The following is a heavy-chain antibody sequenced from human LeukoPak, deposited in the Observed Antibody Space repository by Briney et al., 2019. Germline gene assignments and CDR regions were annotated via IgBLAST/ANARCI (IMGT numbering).Heavy chain of an antibody. CDR3: AKNYDFWKNYIQNYYYMDV. CDR2: IHSGGST. V-gene: IGHV3-53*01. CDR1: GFTVSGNY. Sequence: GGSLRLSCAASGFTVSGNYMSWVRQAPGKGLEWVSIIHSGGSTHYADSVKGRSTISRDNSKNTLYLQMNSLRAEDTAVYYCAKNYDFWKNYIQNYYYMDVWGKGTTVTVS. J-gene: IGHJ6*03. D-gene: IGHD3-3*01.